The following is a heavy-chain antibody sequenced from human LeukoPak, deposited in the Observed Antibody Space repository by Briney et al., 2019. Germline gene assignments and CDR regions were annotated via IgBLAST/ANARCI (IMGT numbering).Heavy chain of an antibody. D-gene: IGHD3-9*01. CDR2: IIPILGIA. V-gene: IGHV1-69*04. J-gene: IGHJ6*02. CDR1: GGTFSSYA. Sequence: SVKLSCKASGGTFSSYAISLVRQAPGQGLEWMGRIIPILGIANYAQKFQGRVTITADKSTSTAYMELSSVRSEDTAVYYCARDEPPRYYDILTGYYTSYYYYGMDVWGQGTTVTVSS. CDR3: ARDEPPRYYDILTGYYTSYYYYGMDV.